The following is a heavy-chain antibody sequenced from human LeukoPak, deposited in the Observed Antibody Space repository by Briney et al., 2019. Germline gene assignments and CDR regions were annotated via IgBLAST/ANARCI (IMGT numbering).Heavy chain of an antibody. CDR3: ARARDGYSAYNYFDY. J-gene: IGHJ4*02. D-gene: IGHD5-24*01. CDR1: GGTFSSYA. V-gene: IGHV1-69*13. Sequence: SVKVSCKASGGTFSSYAISWVRQAPGQGLEWMGGIIPIFGTANYAQKFQGRVTITADESTSTAYMELSSLRSEDTAVYYCARARDGYSAYNYFDYWGQGTLVTVSS. CDR2: IIPIFGTA.